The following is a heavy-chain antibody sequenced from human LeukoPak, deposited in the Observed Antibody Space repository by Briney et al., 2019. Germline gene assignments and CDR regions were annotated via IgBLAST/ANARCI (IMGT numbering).Heavy chain of an antibody. CDR1: GFTFSSYR. CDR2: IKEDGSEK. CDR3: VGNVEF. V-gene: IGHV3-7*02. Sequence: PGGSLRLSCAASGFTFSSYRMNWVRQAPGRELEWVASIKEDGSEKQYVESVRGRFTISRDNAKNSLYLQMSSLTAEDTAVYYCVGNVEFWGQGTLVSVSS. J-gene: IGHJ4*02.